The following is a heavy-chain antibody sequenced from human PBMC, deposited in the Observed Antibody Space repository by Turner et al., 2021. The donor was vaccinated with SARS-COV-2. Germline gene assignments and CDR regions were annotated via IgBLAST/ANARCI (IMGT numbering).Heavy chain of an antibody. Sequence: QEQLQQWGAGLLKPSETLSLTCAVYGGSFIGYYWSWIRQPPGKGLEWIGEINHSGSTNYNPSLKSRVTISVDTSKNHLSLKLSSVTAADTAVYYCARGPRVVAPTTWFDPWGQGTLVTVSS. CDR1: GGSFIGYY. V-gene: IGHV4-34*01. CDR2: INHSGST. CDR3: ARGPRVVAPTTWFDP. D-gene: IGHD2-15*01. J-gene: IGHJ5*02.